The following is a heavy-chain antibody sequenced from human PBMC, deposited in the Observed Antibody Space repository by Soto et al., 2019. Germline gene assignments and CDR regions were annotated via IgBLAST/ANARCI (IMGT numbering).Heavy chain of an antibody. J-gene: IGHJ5*02. CDR3: AREPLCGGRCYDQWFDP. CDR2: INVGNGNT. D-gene: IGHD2-15*01. Sequence: QVQLVQSGAEVKNPGASVKISCKASGYTFTSYALHWVRQAPGQGLEWMGWINVGNGNTEYSQKFQGRVTIIRDTAARIAYMELSSLRSEDTAVYYCAREPLCGGRCYDQWFDPWGQGTLVTVSS. V-gene: IGHV1-3*01. CDR1: GYTFTSYA.